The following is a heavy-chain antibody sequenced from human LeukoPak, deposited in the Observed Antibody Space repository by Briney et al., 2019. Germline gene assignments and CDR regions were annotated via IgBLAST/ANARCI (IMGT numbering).Heavy chain of an antibody. CDR1: GFTFSSYA. D-gene: IGHD3-3*01. CDR2: ISGSGGST. J-gene: IGHJ4*02. Sequence: GGSLRLSCAASGFTFSSYAMSWVRQAPGKGLEWVSAISGSGGSTYYADSVKGRFTISRDNSKNTLYLQMNSLRAEDTAVHYCAKVRFLEWLLNYFDYWGQGTLVTVSS. V-gene: IGHV3-23*01. CDR3: AKVRFLEWLLNYFDY.